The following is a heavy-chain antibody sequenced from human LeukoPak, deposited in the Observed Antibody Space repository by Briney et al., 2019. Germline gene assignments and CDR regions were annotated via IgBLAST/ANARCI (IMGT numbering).Heavy chain of an antibody. CDR2: ISAYNGNT. V-gene: IGHV1-18*01. CDR1: GYTFTSYG. D-gene: IGHD3-9*01. Sequence: GASVKVSCKASGYTFTSYGISWVRQAPGQGLEWMGWISAYNGNTNYAQKLQGRVTMTTDTSTSTAYMELRSLRSGDTAVYYCARGQFTYYDILTGYYEGNWFDPWGQGTLVTVSS. J-gene: IGHJ5*02. CDR3: ARGQFTYYDILTGYYEGNWFDP.